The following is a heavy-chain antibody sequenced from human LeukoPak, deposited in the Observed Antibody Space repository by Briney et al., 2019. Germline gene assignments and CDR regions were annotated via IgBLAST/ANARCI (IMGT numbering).Heavy chain of an antibody. J-gene: IGHJ4*02. D-gene: IGHD3-3*01. V-gene: IGHV4-59*08. CDR2: IYYSGST. CDR1: GGSICSYY. CDR3: ARVRYYDFWSGYLFDY. Sequence: PSETLSLTCTVSGGSICSYYWSWIRQPPGKGLEWIGYIYYSGSTNYNPSLKSRVTISVDTSKNQFSLKLSSVTAADTAVYYCARVRYYDFWSGYLFDYWGQGTLVTVSS.